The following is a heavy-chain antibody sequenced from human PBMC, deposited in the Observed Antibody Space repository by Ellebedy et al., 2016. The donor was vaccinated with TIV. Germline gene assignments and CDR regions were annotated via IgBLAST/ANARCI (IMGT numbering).Heavy chain of an antibody. V-gene: IGHV3-7*01. CDR3: ARDQGWGGAGTTRFDY. CDR2: IKQDGSEV. J-gene: IGHJ4*02. D-gene: IGHD6-19*01. CDR1: AFPFSSYW. Sequence: PGGSLRLSCAASAFPFSSYWMTWVRQAPGKGLEWVASIKQDGSEVRYVDPVKGRFTISRDNAKSKLYLQMSSLRAEDTALFYCARDQGWGGAGTTRFDYWGQGTLVTVSS.